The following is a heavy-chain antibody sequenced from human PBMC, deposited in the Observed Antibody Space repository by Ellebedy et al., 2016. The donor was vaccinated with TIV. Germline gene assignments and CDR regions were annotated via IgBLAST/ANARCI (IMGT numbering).Heavy chain of an antibody. CDR2: VSFDGSKK. CDR1: GFTFGGFG. CDR3: AREDGDYPVDAFDV. Sequence: GGSLRLXXAGSGFTFGGFGIHWVRQAPGKGLEWVAVVSFDGSKKYYSDSVKGRFTIARDNSKNILHLHMDTLRTEDTAVYYCAREDGDYPVDAFDVWGQGTMVTVSS. J-gene: IGHJ3*01. V-gene: IGHV3-30*03. D-gene: IGHD4-17*01.